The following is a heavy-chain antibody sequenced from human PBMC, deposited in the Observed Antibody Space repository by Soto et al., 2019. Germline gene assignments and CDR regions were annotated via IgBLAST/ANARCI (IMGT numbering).Heavy chain of an antibody. Sequence: PGGSLRLSCAASGFTFSSYDMHWVRQPTEKGLEWVSAIGTAGDTYYPGSVKGRFTISRENAKNSLYLQMNSLRAEDTAVYYCARAQTGYYYDSSGYYSYWYFDLWGRGTLVTVSS. CDR3: ARAQTGYYYDSSGYYSYWYFDL. V-gene: IGHV3-13*04. CDR1: GFTFSSYD. J-gene: IGHJ2*01. CDR2: IGTAGDT. D-gene: IGHD3-22*01.